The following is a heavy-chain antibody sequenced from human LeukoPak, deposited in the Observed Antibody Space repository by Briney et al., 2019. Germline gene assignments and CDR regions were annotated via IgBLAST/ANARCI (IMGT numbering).Heavy chain of an antibody. Sequence: PGGALRLSCAASVVTFTSYAMSWVRHAPGKGLGWGSAMSGSGGSTYYADAVKGRLTTSRDNSKNTLYLQMNRLRAEDTAVYYCAKDGVATNDWQPDYWGQGTLVTVSS. CDR1: VVTFTSYA. CDR3: AKDGVATNDWQPDY. V-gene: IGHV3-23*01. D-gene: IGHD5-12*01. CDR2: MSGSGGST. J-gene: IGHJ4*02.